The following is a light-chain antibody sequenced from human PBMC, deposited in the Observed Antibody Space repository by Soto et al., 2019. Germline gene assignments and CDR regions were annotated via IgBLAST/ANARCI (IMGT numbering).Light chain of an antibody. CDR1: SSHVGLYNY. CDR3: SSYAGSNNLRV. V-gene: IGLV2-8*01. CDR2: EVN. J-gene: IGLJ3*02. Sequence: QSALTQPPSASGSPGQSVTISCTGTSSHVGLYNYVSWYQQYPGKAPKLIIYEVNKRPSGVPDRFSGSKSGNTASLTVSGLQAEDEGDYYCSSYAGSNNLRVFGGGTKVTVL.